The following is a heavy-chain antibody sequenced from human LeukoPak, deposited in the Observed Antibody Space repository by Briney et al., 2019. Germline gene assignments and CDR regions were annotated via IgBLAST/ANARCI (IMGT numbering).Heavy chain of an antibody. CDR1: GFTFSSYA. Sequence: SGGSLRLSCAASGFTFSSYAMSWVRQAPGKGLEWVSAISGSGGSTYYADSVKGRFTISRDNSKNTLYLQMNSLRAEDTAVYYCASNPEDIVVVVVATDYWGQGTLVTVSS. J-gene: IGHJ4*02. D-gene: IGHD2-15*01. CDR3: ASNPEDIVVVVVATDY. V-gene: IGHV3-23*01. CDR2: ISGSGGST.